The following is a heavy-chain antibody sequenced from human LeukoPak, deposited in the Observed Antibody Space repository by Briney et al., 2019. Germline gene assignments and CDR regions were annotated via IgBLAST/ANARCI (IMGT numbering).Heavy chain of an antibody. CDR1: GYSFNSYW. CDR3: ARLPGIVATIERYFDY. CDR2: IYPGDSGT. J-gene: IGHJ4*02. V-gene: IGHV5-51*01. Sequence: GESLKISCKGSGYSFNSYWIGWVRQMPGKGLEWMGIIYPGDSGTRYSPSFQGQVTISADKSISTAYLQWSSLKASDNAMYYCARLPGIVATIERYFDYWGQGTLVTVSS. D-gene: IGHD5-12*01.